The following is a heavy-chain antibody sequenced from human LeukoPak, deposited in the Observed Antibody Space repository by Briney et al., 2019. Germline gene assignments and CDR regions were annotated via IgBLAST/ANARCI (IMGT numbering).Heavy chain of an antibody. CDR3: ARAEGGSSFYQGYYYYGMDV. CDR1: GYTFTGYY. V-gene: IGHV1-2*04. J-gene: IGHJ6*02. Sequence: EASVKVSCKASGYTFTGYYMHWVRQAPGQGLEWMGWINPNSGGTNYAQKFQGWVTMTRDTSISTAYMELSRLRSDDTAVYYCARAEGGSSFYQGYYYYGMDVWGQGTTATVSS. D-gene: IGHD6-13*01. CDR2: INPNSGGT.